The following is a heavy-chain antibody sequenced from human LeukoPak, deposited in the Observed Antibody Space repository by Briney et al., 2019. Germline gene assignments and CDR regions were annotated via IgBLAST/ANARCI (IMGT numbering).Heavy chain of an antibody. CDR2: ISAYNGNT. D-gene: IGHD2-2*01. CDR1: GGRFKSYG. J-gene: IGHJ4*02. Sequence: GASVKVSCKTIGGRFKSYGFSWVRQAPGQGLEWMGWISAYNGNTNYAQKLQGRVTMTTDTSTSTAYMELRSLRSDDTAVYYCARDSGDIVVVPAGNYWGQGTLVTVSS. CDR3: ARDSGDIVVVPAGNY. V-gene: IGHV1-18*01.